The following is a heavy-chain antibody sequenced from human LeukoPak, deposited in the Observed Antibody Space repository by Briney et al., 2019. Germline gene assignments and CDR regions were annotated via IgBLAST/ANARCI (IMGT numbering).Heavy chain of an antibody. CDR2: IKQDGSEK. D-gene: IGHD2-15*01. CDR3: AKSDDHCSGGSCQIDH. V-gene: IGHV3-7*01. J-gene: IGHJ4*02. Sequence: GGSLRLSCAASGFTFSSYWMSWVRQAPGKGLEWVANIKQDGSEKYYVDSVKGRFTISRDNAKNTLYLQMNSLRPEDTAVFYCAKSDDHCSGGSCQIDHWGQGTLVTVSS. CDR1: GFTFSSYW.